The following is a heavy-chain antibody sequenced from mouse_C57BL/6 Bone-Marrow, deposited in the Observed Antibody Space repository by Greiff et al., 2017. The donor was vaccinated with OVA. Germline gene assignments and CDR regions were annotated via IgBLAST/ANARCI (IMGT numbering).Heavy chain of an antibody. V-gene: IGHV1-69*01. J-gene: IGHJ1*03. CDR2: IDPSDSYT. D-gene: IGHD1-1*01. CDR3: ARSSSSYHYWYFDD. Sequence: QVQLQQPGAELVMPGASVKLSCKASGYTFTSYWMHWVKQRPGQGLEWIGEIDPSDSYTNYNQKFKGKSTLTVDKSSSTAYMQLSSLTSEDSAVYYGARSSSSYHYWYFDDWGTGTTVTVSS. CDR1: GYTFTSYW.